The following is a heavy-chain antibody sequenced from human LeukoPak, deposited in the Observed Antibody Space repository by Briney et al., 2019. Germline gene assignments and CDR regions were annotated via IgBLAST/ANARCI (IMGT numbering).Heavy chain of an antibody. Sequence: KPSETLSLTCTVSDDSISDYYRGWIRQPPGKGLEWIGYFHNSGTSTYNPSLKSRVTISVDRSKNQFSLKLSSVTAADTAVYYCARDRYCSSTSCYRGAFDIWGQGTMVTVSS. CDR1: DDSISDYY. D-gene: IGHD2-2*01. V-gene: IGHV4-59*12. J-gene: IGHJ3*02. CDR2: FHNSGTS. CDR3: ARDRYCSSTSCYRGAFDI.